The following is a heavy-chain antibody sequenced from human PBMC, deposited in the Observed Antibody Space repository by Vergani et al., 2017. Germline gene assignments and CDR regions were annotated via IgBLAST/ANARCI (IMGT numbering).Heavy chain of an antibody. Sequence: QVQLVQSGAEMKKPGASVNVSCKTSGYSFNSYGINWVRQAPGQGLEWLGWISAYNGNTNYAQKLQGRVTMTTDTSTSTAYMELRSLRSDDTAVYYCARDPDIVVVPAAPYYYYYYGMDVWGQGTTVTVSS. J-gene: IGHJ6*02. CDR3: ARDPDIVVVPAAPYYYYYYGMDV. CDR2: ISAYNGNT. CDR1: GYSFNSYG. D-gene: IGHD2-2*01. V-gene: IGHV1-18*01.